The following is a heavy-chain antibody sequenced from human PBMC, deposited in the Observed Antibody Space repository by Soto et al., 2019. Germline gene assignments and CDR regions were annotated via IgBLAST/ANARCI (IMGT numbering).Heavy chain of an antibody. J-gene: IGHJ6*02. CDR3: ARRQYYDFWSGSQNYYGMDV. CDR1: GYTFTSYG. CDR2: ISAYNGNT. D-gene: IGHD3-3*01. Sequence: ASVKVSFKASGYTFTSYGISWVRQAPGQGLEWMGWISAYNGNTNYAQKLQGRVTMTTDTSTSTAYMELRSLRSDDTAVYYCARRQYYDFWSGSQNYYGMDVWGQGTTVTVSS. V-gene: IGHV1-18*01.